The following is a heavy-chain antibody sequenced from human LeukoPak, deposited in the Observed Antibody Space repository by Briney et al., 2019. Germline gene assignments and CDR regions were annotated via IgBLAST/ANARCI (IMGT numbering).Heavy chain of an antibody. CDR1: GGSFSGYY. CDR3: ARESSTSQTNLFDY. D-gene: IGHD6-6*01. CDR2: INHSGST. V-gene: IGHV4-34*01. Sequence: SETLSLTCAVYGGSFSGYYWSWIRQPPGKGLEWIGEINHSGSTNYNPSLKSRVTISVDTSKNQFSLKLSSVTAADTAIYYCARESSTSQTNLFDYWGQGTLVTVSS. J-gene: IGHJ4*02.